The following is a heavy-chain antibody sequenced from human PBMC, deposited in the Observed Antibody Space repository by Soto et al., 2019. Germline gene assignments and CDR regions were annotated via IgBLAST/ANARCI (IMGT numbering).Heavy chain of an antibody. CDR2: INPSGGST. D-gene: IGHD2-2*02. Sequence: GASVKVSCKASGYTFTSYYMHWVRQAPGQGLEWMGIINPSGGSTSYAQKFQGRVTMTRDTSTSAVYMELSSLRSEDTAVYYCARDKSGDCSSTCCYTKGGMDVWGQGTTVTVSS. V-gene: IGHV1-46*01. J-gene: IGHJ6*02. CDR1: GYTFTSYY. CDR3: ARDKSGDCSSTCCYTKGGMDV.